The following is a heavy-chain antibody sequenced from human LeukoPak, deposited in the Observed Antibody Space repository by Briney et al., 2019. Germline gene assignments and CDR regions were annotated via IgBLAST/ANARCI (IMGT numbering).Heavy chain of an antibody. Sequence: SETLSLTCAVYGRSFSGYYWSWIRQPPGKGLEWIGEINHSGSTNYNPSLKSRVTISVDTSKNQFSLKLSSVTAADTAVYYCARRVGFGEYHPNWFDPWGQGTLVTVSS. V-gene: IGHV4-34*01. D-gene: IGHD3-10*01. CDR2: INHSGST. J-gene: IGHJ5*02. CDR1: GRSFSGYY. CDR3: ARRVGFGEYHPNWFDP.